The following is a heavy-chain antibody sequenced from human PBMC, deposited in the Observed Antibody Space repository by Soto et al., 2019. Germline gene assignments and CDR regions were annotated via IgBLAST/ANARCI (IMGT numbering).Heavy chain of an antibody. CDR1: VDSVSSNSAA. CDR2: NSYRSKWYN. J-gene: IGHJ6*02. CDR3: ARTEGSGWDLYDYYGMDV. V-gene: IGHV6-1*01. Sequence: PSQTLSLTCAISVDSVSSNSAAWDWIRQSPSRGLEWLGRNSYRSKWYNYYAVSVKSRITLNPDTSKNQFSLQLNSVTPEDTAVYCGARTEGSGWDLYDYYGMDVLGQGTTVTVSS. D-gene: IGHD6-19*01.